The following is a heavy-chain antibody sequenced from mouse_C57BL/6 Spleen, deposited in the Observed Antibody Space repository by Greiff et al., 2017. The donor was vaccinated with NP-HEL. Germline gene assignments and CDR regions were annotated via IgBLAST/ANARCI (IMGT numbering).Heavy chain of an antibody. V-gene: IGHV3-6*01. CDR1: GYSITSGYY. J-gene: IGHJ4*01. CDR3: ARGGYYVVDY. CDR2: ISYDGSN. Sequence: EVKLQESGPGLVKPSQSLSLTCSVTGYSITSGYYWNWIRQFPGNKLEWMGYISYDGSNNYNPSLKNRISITRDTSKNQFFLKLNSVTTEDTATYYCARGGYYVVDYWGQGTSVTVSS.